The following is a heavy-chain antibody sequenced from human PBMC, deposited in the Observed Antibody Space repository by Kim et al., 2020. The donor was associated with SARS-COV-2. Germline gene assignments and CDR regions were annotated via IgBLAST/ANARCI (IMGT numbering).Heavy chain of an antibody. D-gene: IGHD3-10*01. Sequence: SETLSLTCTVSGGSISSGDYYWSWIRQPPGKGLEWIGYIYYSGSTYYNPSLKSRVTISVDTSKNQFSLKLSSVTAADTAVDYCARGAGSGSYVRAVNNGFDPWGQGTLVTVSS. CDR2: IYYSGST. CDR1: GGSISSGDYY. V-gene: IGHV4-30-4*01. CDR3: ARGAGSGSYVRAVNNGFDP. J-gene: IGHJ5*02.